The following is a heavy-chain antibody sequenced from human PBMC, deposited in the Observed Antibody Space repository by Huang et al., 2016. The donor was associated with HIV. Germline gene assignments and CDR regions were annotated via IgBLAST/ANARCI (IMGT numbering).Heavy chain of an antibody. CDR3: AKGGSAAAVLDF. CDR2: ISYDAKTK. Sequence: QVQLVESGGGVVQPGRSLRISCAASGFTFSSYGMHWVRQAAGKGRGGVAVISYDAKTKYYADSGKGRFSISRDNSKTTVYLQLISLRLEDTAVYYCAKGGSAAAVLDFWGQGTLVTVSS. CDR1: GFTFSSYG. V-gene: IGHV3-30*18. D-gene: IGHD6-13*01. J-gene: IGHJ4*02.